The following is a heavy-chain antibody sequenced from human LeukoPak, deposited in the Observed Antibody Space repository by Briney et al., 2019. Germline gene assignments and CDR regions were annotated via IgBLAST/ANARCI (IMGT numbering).Heavy chain of an antibody. V-gene: IGHV4-39*01. J-gene: IGHJ5*02. CDR2: MPYDENVSDNEIP. Sequence: PSQTLSLTCIVSGDSIRNSGWSWGWFRQPPGKGLEWIGTMPYDENVSDNEIPSYNPSLKRRVTISADTSKNQLSLKVNSVTAADTASYYCARLTLTGVGGRGWFDAWGQGTLVIVSS. CDR1: GDSIRNSGWS. D-gene: IGHD3-3*01. CDR3: ARLTLTGVGGRGWFDA.